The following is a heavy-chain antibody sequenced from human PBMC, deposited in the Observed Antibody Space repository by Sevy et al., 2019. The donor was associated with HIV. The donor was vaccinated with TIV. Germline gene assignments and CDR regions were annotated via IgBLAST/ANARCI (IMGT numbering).Heavy chain of an antibody. V-gene: IGHV3-30-3*01. Sequence: GGSLRLSCAASGFTFSSYDLHWVRQAPGKGLEWVAVISYDDGSNRNYADSVKGRFTISRDNSKNTVYLQMNSLRPEDTAVYYCARDSGYCGGDCYGPGGYWGQGTLVTVSS. J-gene: IGHJ4*02. CDR1: GFTFSSYD. D-gene: IGHD2-21*02. CDR2: ISYDDGSNR. CDR3: ARDSGYCGGDCYGPGGY.